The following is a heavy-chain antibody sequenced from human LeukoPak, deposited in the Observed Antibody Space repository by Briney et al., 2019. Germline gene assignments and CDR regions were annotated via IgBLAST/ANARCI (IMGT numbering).Heavy chain of an antibody. J-gene: IGHJ4*02. CDR3: ARVKTVVTRNYFDY. CDR2: INPSGGST. CDR1: GYTFSNYG. Sequence: GASVKVACKASGYTFSNYGISWVRQAPGQGLEWMGIINPSGGSTSYAQKFQGRVTMTRDTSTSTVYMELSSLRSEDTAVYYCARVKTVVTRNYFDYWGQGTLVTVSS. D-gene: IGHD4-23*01. V-gene: IGHV1-46*01.